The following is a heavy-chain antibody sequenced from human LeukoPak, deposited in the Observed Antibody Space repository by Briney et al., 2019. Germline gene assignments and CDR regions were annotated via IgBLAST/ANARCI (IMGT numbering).Heavy chain of an antibody. CDR3: ARLRGGTYFDY. Sequence: GSLRLSCAASGFTFSSYGMSWVRQAPGKGLEWVANIKHDGNEKFYVDSVKGRFSISRDNAKNSLFLQMNSLRAEDTAVYYCARLRGGTYFDYWGQGALVTVSS. CDR1: GFTFSSYG. J-gene: IGHJ4*02. V-gene: IGHV3-7*01. D-gene: IGHD1-26*01. CDR2: IKHDGNEK.